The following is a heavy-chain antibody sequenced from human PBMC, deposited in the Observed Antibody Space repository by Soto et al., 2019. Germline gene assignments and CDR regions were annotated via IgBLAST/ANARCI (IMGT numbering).Heavy chain of an antibody. CDR1: GFTFSSYW. CDR2: TDNDGSGT. D-gene: IGHD6-19*01. CDR3: ARAGYSSGGIYDY. Sequence: HPGGSLRLSCVASGFTFSSYWMHWVRQAPGKGLVWISRTDNDGSGTRYADSVKGRFTIFRDNAKNTLYLQMNSLTAEDTAVYYCARAGYSSGGIYDYWGQGTLVTVSS. V-gene: IGHV3-74*01. J-gene: IGHJ4*02.